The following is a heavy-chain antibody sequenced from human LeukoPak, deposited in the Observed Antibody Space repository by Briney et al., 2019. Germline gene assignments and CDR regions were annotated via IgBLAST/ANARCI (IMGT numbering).Heavy chain of an antibody. D-gene: IGHD4-17*01. CDR3: ARHTVTQYYFDY. CDR1: GGSISSYY. CDR2: IYYSGST. V-gene: IGHV4-59*08. Sequence: SETLSLTCTVSGGSISSYYWSWIRQPPGKGLEWIGYIYYSGSTNYNPSLKSRVTISVVTSKNQFSLKLSSVTAADTAVYYCARHTVTQYYFDYWGQGTLVTVSS. J-gene: IGHJ4*02.